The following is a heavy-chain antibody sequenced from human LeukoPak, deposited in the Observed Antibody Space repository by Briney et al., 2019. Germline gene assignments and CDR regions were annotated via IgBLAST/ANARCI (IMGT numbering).Heavy chain of an antibody. CDR3: ARDSGATYSLDTSAYYYDALAV. V-gene: IGHV3-7*01. CDR2: IKEDGGVN. Sequence: AGSLRLSCAASGFTFRNYWMSWIRLAPGKGLEWMANIKEDGGVNNTAASENGRFTVSRDDAKNSLYLQMNSLRAEDTAVYYCARDSGATYSLDTSAYYYDALAVWGQGRMVSVSS. D-gene: IGHD3-22*01. CDR1: GFTFRNYW. J-gene: IGHJ3*01.